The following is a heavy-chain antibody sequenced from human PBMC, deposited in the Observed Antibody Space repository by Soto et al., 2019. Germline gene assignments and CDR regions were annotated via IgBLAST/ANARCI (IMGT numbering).Heavy chain of an antibody. J-gene: IGHJ4*02. D-gene: IGHD3-16*01. CDR2: IWHDGGNK. CDR1: GFTFSSYG. V-gene: IGHV3-33*01. CDR3: ARDGDVNTGFGKDY. Sequence: QVQLVESGGGVVQPGRSLRLSCAASGFTFSSYGMHWVRQAPGKGLEWVAFIWHDGGNKFYAESVKGRFTISRDNSKNTLYLEMTSLSAEDTAMYYCARDGDVNTGFGKDYWGLGTLVTVSS.